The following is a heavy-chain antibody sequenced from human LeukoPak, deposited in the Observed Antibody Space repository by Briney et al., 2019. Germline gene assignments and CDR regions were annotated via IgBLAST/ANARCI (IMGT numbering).Heavy chain of an antibody. CDR2: VNPNSGGT. J-gene: IGHJ4*02. CDR3: ARSPMVRGSILFFDY. CDR1: GYTFTGYY. D-gene: IGHD3-10*01. V-gene: IGHV1-2*02. Sequence: GASVKVSCKASGYTFTGYYIHWVRQAPGQGLEWMGWVNPNSGGTKYAQKFEGRVAMTRDTSSSTAYMELSRLRSDDTAVYYGARSPMVRGSILFFDYWGQGMLVTVSS.